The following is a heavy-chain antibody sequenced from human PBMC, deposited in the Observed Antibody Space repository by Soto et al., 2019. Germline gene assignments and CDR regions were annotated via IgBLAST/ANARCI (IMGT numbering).Heavy chain of an antibody. D-gene: IGHD3-16*01. CDR1: GVSMRNSY. CDR2: ISTSGKT. Sequence: QVQLEESGPGLVKPSETLSLICSVSGVSMRNSYWTWIRQSAGKGLEWIGRISTSGKTNYNPTLNSRLTMAVDTSKTQDTLKMTSVTAADTAVYYCARGGGGPATGDPWGQGTLVTVSS. J-gene: IGHJ5*02. CDR3: ARGGGGPATGDP. V-gene: IGHV4-4*07.